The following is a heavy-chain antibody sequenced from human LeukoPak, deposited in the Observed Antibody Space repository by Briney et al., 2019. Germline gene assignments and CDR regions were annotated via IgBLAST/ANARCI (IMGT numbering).Heavy chain of an antibody. CDR1: GINFADYA. J-gene: IGHJ4*02. CDR3: AKESGKFDY. Sequence: GGSLRLPCVVSGINFADYAMHWVRQPPGKGLEWVSLISADGGSTFSADSVRGRFSISRDNSKNSLYLQMNSLRSEDTAMYYCAKESGKFDYWCQGTLVAVSS. V-gene: IGHV3-43*02. CDR2: ISADGGST.